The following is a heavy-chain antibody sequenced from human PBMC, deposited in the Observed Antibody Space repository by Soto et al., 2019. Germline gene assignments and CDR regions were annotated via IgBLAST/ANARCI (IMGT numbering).Heavy chain of an antibody. V-gene: IGHV3-23*05. Sequence: PGGSLRLSCAASGFTFSSYAMSWVRQPPGKGPEWVSTINRGASSTYYADSVKGRFTISRDNSKNTLYLQINSLRVEDTALYYCAKILSIDDAFDVWGQGTLGTVSS. J-gene: IGHJ3*01. CDR3: AKILSIDDAFDV. CDR1: GFTFSSYA. D-gene: IGHD3-16*02. CDR2: INRGASST.